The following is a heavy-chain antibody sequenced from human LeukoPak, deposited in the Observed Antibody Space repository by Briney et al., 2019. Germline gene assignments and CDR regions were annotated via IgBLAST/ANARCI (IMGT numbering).Heavy chain of an antibody. CDR3: AKDESTGGFAPGYFYGMGV. CDR1: GLRFDDYG. J-gene: IGHJ6*02. CDR2: ISWSGTTT. V-gene: IGHV3-9*01. D-gene: IGHD3-16*01. Sequence: GRSLRLSCVVSGLRFDDYGMHWVRQAPGKGLEWVSGISWSGTTTGYADSVKGRFTISRDSAKTSLYLQMDSLRVEDTGLYYCAKDESTGGFAPGYFYGMGVWGQGTTVTVSS.